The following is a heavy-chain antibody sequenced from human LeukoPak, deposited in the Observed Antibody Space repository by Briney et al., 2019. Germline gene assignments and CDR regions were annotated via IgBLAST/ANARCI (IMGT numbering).Heavy chain of an antibody. CDR1: GFAFSSFA. CDR3: TKELHVAVAVADYYYFYMDV. Sequence: GGSLRLSCAASGFAFSSFAMGWIRQSPGKGLEWLSTINGGGNTTFYADSVRGRFTISRDNSKNTLYLHMDSLRPDDTAIYYCTKELHVAVAVADYYYFYMDVWGRGTAVTVSS. J-gene: IGHJ6*03. CDR2: INGGGNTT. V-gene: IGHV3-23*01. D-gene: IGHD6-19*01.